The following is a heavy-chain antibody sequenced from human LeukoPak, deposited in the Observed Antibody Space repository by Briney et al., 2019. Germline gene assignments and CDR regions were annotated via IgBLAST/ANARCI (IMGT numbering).Heavy chain of an antibody. CDR2: IYYSGST. J-gene: IGHJ4*02. CDR1: GGSISSYY. Sequence: SETLSLTCTVSGGSISSYYWSWIRQPPGKGLEWSGYIYYSGSTNYNPSLKSRVTISVDTSKNQFSLKPSSVTAADTAVYYCARVKYGYFDYWGQGTLVTVSS. CDR3: ARVKYGYFDY. D-gene: IGHD4-17*01. V-gene: IGHV4-59*01.